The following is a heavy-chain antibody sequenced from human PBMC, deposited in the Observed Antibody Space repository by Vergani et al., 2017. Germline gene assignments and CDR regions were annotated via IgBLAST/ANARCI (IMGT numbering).Heavy chain of an antibody. CDR1: GFTFSDFS. J-gene: IGHJ4*02. Sequence: VQLVESGGGLVKPGGSLRLSCAASGFTFSDFSMSWVRQAPGKGLEWVAFIGSSGPYINYADSVKGRFTISRDQSNNTLYLQMNSLRPEDTAVYYCVRDSSPVPYGQCDYWGQGTLVTVSS. CDR2: IGSSGPYI. V-gene: IGHV3-21*01. CDR3: VRDSSPVPYGQCDY. D-gene: IGHD6-19*01.